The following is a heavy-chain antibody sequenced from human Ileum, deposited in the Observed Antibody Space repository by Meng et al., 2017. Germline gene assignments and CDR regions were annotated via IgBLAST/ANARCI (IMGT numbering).Heavy chain of an antibody. D-gene: IGHD4-23*01. CDR2: ITSSGRFI. J-gene: IGHJ4*02. Sequence: EVLLVESGGGLVKPGRSLRLSCAASGFSFSTYTMHWVRQAPGKGLEWVSSITSSGRFIFYADSVKGRFTISRDNAKSSLYLQMNSLRDGDTAVYYCANELRYYFEYWGQGALVTVSS. V-gene: IGHV3-21*02. CDR3: ANELRYYFEY. CDR1: GFSFSTYT.